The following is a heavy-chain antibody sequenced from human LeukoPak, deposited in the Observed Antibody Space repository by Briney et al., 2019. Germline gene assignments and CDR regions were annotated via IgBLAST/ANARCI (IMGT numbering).Heavy chain of an antibody. Sequence: VKVSCKASGYTFTAYYMHWVRQAPGQGLEWMEWINPNSGATIYAQNFQGRVTMTTDTSISTAYMELTRLGSDDTAVYYCARTGSFDYWGQGTLVTVSS. CDR2: INPNSGAT. CDR3: ARTGSFDY. D-gene: IGHD1-14*01. CDR1: GYTFTAYY. V-gene: IGHV1-2*02. J-gene: IGHJ4*02.